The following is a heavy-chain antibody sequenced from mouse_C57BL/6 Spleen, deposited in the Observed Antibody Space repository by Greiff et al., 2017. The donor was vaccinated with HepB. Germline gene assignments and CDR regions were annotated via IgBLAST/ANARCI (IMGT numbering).Heavy chain of an antibody. CDR2: IDLNSGGT. CDR3: AGDSSGYFDV. CDR1: GYTFTSYW. V-gene: IGHV1-72*01. D-gene: IGHD3-2*02. Sequence: QVQLKQPGAELVKPGASVKLSCKASGYTFTSYWMHWVKQRPGRGLEWIGRIDLNSGGTKYNEKLKSKAKMTVDKPYSTAYMQLSSLTSEDSAVYYCAGDSSGYFDVWGTGTTVTVSS. J-gene: IGHJ1*03.